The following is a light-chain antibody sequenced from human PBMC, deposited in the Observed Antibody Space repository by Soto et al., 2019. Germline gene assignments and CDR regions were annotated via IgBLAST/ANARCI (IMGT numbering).Light chain of an antibody. CDR1: QVIGNY. Sequence: DIQMTQSPSSVSASVGDRVTITCRASQVIGNYLAWYQQKPGKVPKLLIYGAYTLQSGVPSRFSGSGSGTDFTLTISSLQPEDVAIYYCQKYNSGLITFGQGTRLE. J-gene: IGKJ5*01. CDR2: GAY. V-gene: IGKV1-27*01. CDR3: QKYNSGLIT.